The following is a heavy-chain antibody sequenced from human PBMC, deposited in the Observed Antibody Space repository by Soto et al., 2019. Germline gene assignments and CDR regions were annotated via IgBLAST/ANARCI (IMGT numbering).Heavy chain of an antibody. Sequence: EVQLVESGGDLVQPGGSLRLSCAASGFSFGSSSMTWVRQAPGKGLEWVANIKKDGSKINYLDSVRGRFTVSRDNDKTSMDLKMNSLRAEDTALYYCARDVSPGSSSLYLDAFDICGQGTMVTVSS. J-gene: IGHJ3*02. CDR1: GFSFGSSS. D-gene: IGHD6-13*01. CDR2: IKKDGSKI. CDR3: ARDVSPGSSSLYLDAFDI. V-gene: IGHV3-7*05.